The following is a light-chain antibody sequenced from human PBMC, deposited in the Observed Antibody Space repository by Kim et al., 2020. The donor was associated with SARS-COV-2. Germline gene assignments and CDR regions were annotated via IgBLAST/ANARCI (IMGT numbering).Light chain of an antibody. CDR2: DVS. CDR1: SSDVGGYNY. Sequence: QSALTQPRSVSGSPGQSVTISCTGTSSDVGGYNYVSWYQQHPGKAPKFMIYDVSKRPSGVPDRFSGSKSGNTASLTISGLQAEDEADYYCCSYVGSYTRVFGEGTQLTVL. CDR3: CSYVGSYTRV. J-gene: IGLJ3*02. V-gene: IGLV2-11*01.